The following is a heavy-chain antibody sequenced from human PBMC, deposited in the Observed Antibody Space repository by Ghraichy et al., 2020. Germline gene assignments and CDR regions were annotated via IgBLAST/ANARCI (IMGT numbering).Heavy chain of an antibody. J-gene: IGHJ6*02. V-gene: IGHV4-34*01. Sequence: ESLNISCAVYGGSFSGYYWSWIRQPPGKGLEWIGEINHSGSTNYNPSLKSRVTISVDTSKNQFSLKLSSVTAADTAVYYCARGAGTSSSSSDYYYYGMDVWGQGTTVTVSS. CDR2: INHSGST. CDR1: GGSFSGYY. CDR3: ARGAGTSSSSSDYYYYGMDV. D-gene: IGHD6-6*01.